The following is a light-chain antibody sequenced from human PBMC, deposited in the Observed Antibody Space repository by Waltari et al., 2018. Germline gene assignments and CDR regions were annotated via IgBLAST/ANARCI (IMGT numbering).Light chain of an antibody. Sequence: DIVMTQSPDSLAVSLGERATINCKSSQSVLYSSNNKNYLAWYQQKPGQPPKLLICWASTRESGVPDRFSGSGSGTGFTLTSSSLQAEDVAVYYCQQYYSTPWTFGQGTKVEIK. CDR3: QQYYSTPWT. CDR1: QSVLYSSNNKNY. CDR2: WAS. V-gene: IGKV4-1*01. J-gene: IGKJ1*01.